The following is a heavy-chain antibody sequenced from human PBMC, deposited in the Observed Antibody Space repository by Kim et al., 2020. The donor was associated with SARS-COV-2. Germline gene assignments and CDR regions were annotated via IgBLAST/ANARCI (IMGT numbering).Heavy chain of an antibody. CDR3: ARGDSLLWFGQEEFDY. CDR2: ISYDGSNK. Sequence: GGSLRLSCAASGFTFSSYAMHWVRQAPGKGLEWVAVISYDGSNKYYADSVKGRFTISRDNSKNTLYLQMNSLRAEDTAVYYCARGDSLLWFGQEEFDYWGQGTLVTVSS. D-gene: IGHD3-10*01. CDR1: GFTFSSYA. J-gene: IGHJ4*02. V-gene: IGHV3-30*04.